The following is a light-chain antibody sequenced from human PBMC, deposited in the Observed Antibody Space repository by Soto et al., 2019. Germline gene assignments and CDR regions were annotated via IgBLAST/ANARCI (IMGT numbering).Light chain of an antibody. V-gene: IGLV1-44*01. CDR3: AAWDDSLNGPV. CDR1: SSNIGINT. J-gene: IGLJ3*02. CDR2: SNN. Sequence: QSVLTQSPSASGTPGQRVTISCSGSSSNIGINTVNWYQQLPGAAPKLLIYSNNQRPSGVPDRFSGSKSGTSASLAISGLQSEDEADYYCAAWDDSLNGPVFGGGTKLTVL.